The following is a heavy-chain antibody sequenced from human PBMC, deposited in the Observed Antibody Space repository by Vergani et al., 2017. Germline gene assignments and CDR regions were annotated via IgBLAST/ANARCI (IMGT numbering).Heavy chain of an antibody. CDR3: AKHSRGGGIDY. J-gene: IGHJ4*02. CDR1: GFTLSNYD. D-gene: IGHD3-16*01. V-gene: IGHV3-30*02. CDR2: IQFDGSNQ. Sequence: QVQLVESGGGVVQRGGSLRLSCATSGFTLSNYDMQRIRQGTGKGLEFVAFIQFDGSNQYYADSVKGRFTLARDFSKNTLYLQMNSLRTDDTATYYCAKHSRGGGIDYWGQGTQVIVSS.